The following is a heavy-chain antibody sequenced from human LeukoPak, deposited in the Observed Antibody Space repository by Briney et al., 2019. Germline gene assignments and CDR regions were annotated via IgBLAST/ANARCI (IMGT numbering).Heavy chain of an antibody. CDR2: ITSNDDGGTT. CDR3: STYLTI. Sequence: GGSLTLPCAVSEFPFSNAWMSWVRQAPGKGLEWVGRITSNDDGGTTDYAAAVKGRFTISRDDSKTTLFLQMNSLKIEDTAVYYCSTYLTIRGQGSLVTVSS. V-gene: IGHV3-15*01. CDR1: EFPFSNAW. J-gene: IGHJ4*02.